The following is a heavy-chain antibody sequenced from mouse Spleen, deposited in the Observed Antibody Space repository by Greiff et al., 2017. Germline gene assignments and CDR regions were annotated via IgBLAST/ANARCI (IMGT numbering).Heavy chain of an antibody. CDR2: ISSGNNTI. J-gene: IGHJ2*01. CDR3: ARGDWDNFDY. D-gene: IGHD4-1*01. V-gene: IGHV5-17*01. CDR1: GFTFSDYG. Sequence: EVMLVESGGGLVKPGGSLKLSCAASGFTFSDYGMHWVRQAPEKGLEWVAYISSGNNTIYCADTVKGRFTISRDNAKNTLFLQMTSLRSEDTAMYYCARGDWDNFDYWGQGTTLTVSS.